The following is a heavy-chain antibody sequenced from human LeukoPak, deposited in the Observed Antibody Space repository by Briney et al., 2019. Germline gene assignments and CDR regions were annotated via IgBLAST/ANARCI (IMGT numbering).Heavy chain of an antibody. CDR1: GFTFSSYG. CDR2: IKQDGSEK. Sequence: GGSLRLSCAASGFTFSSYGMSWVRQAPGKGLEWVANIKQDGSEKNYVDSVKGRFTISSENAKNSLYLQMNSLRAEDTAVYYCARDRGLDYYGSGSYTYWGQGTLVTVSS. D-gene: IGHD3-10*01. V-gene: IGHV3-7*01. CDR3: ARDRGLDYYGSGSYTY. J-gene: IGHJ4*02.